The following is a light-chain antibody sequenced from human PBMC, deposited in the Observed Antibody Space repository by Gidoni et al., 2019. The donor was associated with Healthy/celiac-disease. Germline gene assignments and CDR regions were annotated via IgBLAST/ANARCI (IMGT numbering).Light chain of an antibody. J-gene: IGKJ3*01. CDR1: QSVLYSSNNKNY. CDR3: HQYYSTPS. Sequence: DIVMTQSPDSLTVSLGERATINCKSSQSVLYSSNNKNYLAWYQQKPGQPPKLLIYWASTRESGVPDRFSGSGSGTDFTLTISSLQAEDVAVYYCHQYYSTPSFGPGTKVEIK. V-gene: IGKV4-1*01. CDR2: WAS.